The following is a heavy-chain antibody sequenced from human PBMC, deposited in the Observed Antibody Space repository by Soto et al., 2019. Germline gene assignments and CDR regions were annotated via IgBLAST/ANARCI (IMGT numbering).Heavy chain of an antibody. Sequence: EVQLVESGGGLVKPGGSLRLSCAASGFTFSNVWMNWVRQAPGKGLEWVGRIKSKTDGGTTDYAAPVKGRFTNSRDDAKNTLYRQMNSLKTEDTAVYYCTPLALKYSSGWYEFSDWGQGTLVTVSS. V-gene: IGHV3-15*07. D-gene: IGHD6-19*01. CDR3: TPLALKYSSGWYEFSD. CDR1: GFTFSNVW. CDR2: IKSKTDGGTT. J-gene: IGHJ4*02.